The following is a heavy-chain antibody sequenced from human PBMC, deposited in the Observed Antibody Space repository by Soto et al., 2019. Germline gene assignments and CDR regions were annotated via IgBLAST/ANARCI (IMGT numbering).Heavy chain of an antibody. D-gene: IGHD3-22*01. CDR1: GYRFSEYA. V-gene: IGHV3-23*01. J-gene: IGHJ4*02. Sequence: EVHLLEAGGGLVQPGGSLRLSCVGSGYRFSEYAMAWIRQTPGKGLEWVTGVTSSAIATYYADSVKGRFTISRNNSLNILYLQMDNLGADDTAVYYCAKSHDTSAYYLSIDSRGQGTQVTVSS. CDR2: VTSSAIAT. CDR3: AKSHDTSAYYLSIDS.